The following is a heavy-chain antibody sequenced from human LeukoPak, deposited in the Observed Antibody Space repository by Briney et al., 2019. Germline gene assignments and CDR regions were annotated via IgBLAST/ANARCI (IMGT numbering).Heavy chain of an antibody. CDR1: GDSISSSNW. CDR3: ARVDYFDSSGYYLPIPFGYFQH. D-gene: IGHD3-22*01. Sequence: SETLSLTCAGSGDSISSSNWWSWVRQPPGKGLEWIGQIYHSGSTNYNPSLESRVTVSVEKSKNQFSLKLSSVTAAGTAVYYCARVDYFDSSGYYLPIPFGYFQHWGQGTLVTVSS. J-gene: IGHJ1*01. CDR2: IYHSGST. V-gene: IGHV4-4*02.